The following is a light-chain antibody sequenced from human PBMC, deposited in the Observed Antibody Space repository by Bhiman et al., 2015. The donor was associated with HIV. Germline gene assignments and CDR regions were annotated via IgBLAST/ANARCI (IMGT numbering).Light chain of an antibody. CDR2: DVS. Sequence: QSALTQPASVSGSPGQSITISCTGTSSDVGTYNYVSWYQQHPGKAPKLMIFDVSKRPSGVSNRFSGSKSANTASLTISGLQAEDEADYYCSSYASSSTLVFGGGTQLTVL. J-gene: IGLJ2*01. CDR3: SSYASSSTLV. V-gene: IGLV2-14*01. CDR1: SSDVGTYNY.